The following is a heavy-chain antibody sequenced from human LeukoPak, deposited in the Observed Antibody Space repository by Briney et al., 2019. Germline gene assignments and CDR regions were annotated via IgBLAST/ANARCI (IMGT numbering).Heavy chain of an antibody. Sequence: GAPVKVSCKASGYTFTGYYMHWVRQAPGQGLEWMGWINPNSGGTNYAQKFQGRVTMTRDMSTSTVYMELSSLRSEDTAVYYCARDHYYDSSGYSDAFDIWGQGTMVTVSS. V-gene: IGHV1-2*02. CDR2: INPNSGGT. CDR3: ARDHYYDSSGYSDAFDI. CDR1: GYTFTGYY. D-gene: IGHD3-22*01. J-gene: IGHJ3*02.